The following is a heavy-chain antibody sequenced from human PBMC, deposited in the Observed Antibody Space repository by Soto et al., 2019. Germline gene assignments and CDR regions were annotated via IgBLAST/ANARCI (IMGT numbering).Heavy chain of an antibody. CDR1: GFTFSDYY. Sequence: PGGSPRLSCAASGFTFSDYYMSWIRQAPGKGLEWVSYISSSGTTIYYADSVKGRFTISRDNARNSLFLQMNSLRAEDTAVYYCAKGYVWGSYRPSMDVWGHGTTVTVSS. CDR2: ISSSGTTI. J-gene: IGHJ6*02. D-gene: IGHD3-16*02. V-gene: IGHV3-11*01. CDR3: AKGYVWGSYRPSMDV.